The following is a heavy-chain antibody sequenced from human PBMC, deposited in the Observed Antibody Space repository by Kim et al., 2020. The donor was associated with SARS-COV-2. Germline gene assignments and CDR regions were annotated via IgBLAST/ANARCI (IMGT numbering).Heavy chain of an antibody. J-gene: IGHJ4*02. D-gene: IGHD3-10*01. CDR3: ARGSPDYYGSGSYGDY. Sequence: SLKSRVTISVDTSKNQFSLKLSSVTAADTAVYYCARGSPDYYGSGSYGDYWGQGTLVTVSS. V-gene: IGHV4-34*01.